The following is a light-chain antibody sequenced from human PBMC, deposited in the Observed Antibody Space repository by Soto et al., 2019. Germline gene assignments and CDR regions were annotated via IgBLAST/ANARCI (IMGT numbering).Light chain of an antibody. CDR1: QSVGSSY. J-gene: IGKJ1*01. Sequence: EIVLTQSPYTLSLSPGESATLSCRASQSVGSSYLAWYQQKPGQAPRLLIYGASSRATGIPARFSGSGSGTEFTLTISSLQPEDFAVYYCQQYYNWPRTFGQGTKVDIK. V-gene: IGKV3D-7*01. CDR3: QQYYNWPRT. CDR2: GAS.